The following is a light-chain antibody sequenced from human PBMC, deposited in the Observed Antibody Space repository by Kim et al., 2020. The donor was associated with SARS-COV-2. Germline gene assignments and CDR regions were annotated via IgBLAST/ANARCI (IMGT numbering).Light chain of an antibody. CDR1: QSINCW. J-gene: IGKJ1*01. CDR3: QCARA. V-gene: IGKV1-5*03. Sequence: DIQMTQSPSTLSASVGDRVTITCRASQSINCWLAWYQQKPGKAPKLLIYQASTLERGVPPRFSGSGSGTEFTLTISSLQPDDFATYYCQCARAFGQETKVDIK. CDR2: QAS.